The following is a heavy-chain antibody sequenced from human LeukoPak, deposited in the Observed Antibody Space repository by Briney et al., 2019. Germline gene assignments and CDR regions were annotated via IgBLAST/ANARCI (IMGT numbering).Heavy chain of an antibody. V-gene: IGHV4-34*01. CDR2: INHSGST. CDR1: GGSFSDYY. J-gene: IGHJ5*02. CDR3: ARGSPIVVVPAARIGGNWFDP. Sequence: NPSETLSLTCAVYGGSFSDYYWSWIRQPPGKGLEWIGEINHSGSTNYNPSLKSRVTISVDTSKNQFSLKLSSVTAADTAVYYCARGSPIVVVPAARIGGNWFDPWGQGTLVTVSS. D-gene: IGHD2-2*01.